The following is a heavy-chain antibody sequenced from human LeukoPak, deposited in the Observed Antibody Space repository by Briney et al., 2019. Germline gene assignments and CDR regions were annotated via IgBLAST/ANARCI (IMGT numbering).Heavy chain of an antibody. CDR3: ARPAYGGGPDAFDI. D-gene: IGHD4-23*01. Sequence: SETLSLTRTLSVGSISSYYWSWIRQPAGKGLEWIGHIYTTGSTNYNPSLKSRVTMSVDTSKNQFSLKLTSMTAADTAVYYCARPAYGGGPDAFDIWGQGTMVTVSS. CDR1: VGSISSYY. V-gene: IGHV4-4*07. J-gene: IGHJ3*02. CDR2: IYTTGST.